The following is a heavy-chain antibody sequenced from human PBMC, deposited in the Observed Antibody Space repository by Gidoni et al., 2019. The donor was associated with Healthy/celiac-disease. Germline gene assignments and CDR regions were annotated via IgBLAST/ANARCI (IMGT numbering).Heavy chain of an antibody. Sequence: QLQLQQWGAGRLKPAETLSLTCAVYGGSFSGHYWRWIRNPPWKGLEWIGDINHSGSTNYNPSLKSRVTISVDTAKNQVSLKLSSVTAADTAVYYCATTPTIAALTAGIDYWGQGTLVTVSS. J-gene: IGHJ4*02. CDR3: ATTPTIAALTAGIDY. D-gene: IGHD6-13*01. V-gene: IGHV4-34*01. CDR2: INHSGST. CDR1: GGSFSGHY.